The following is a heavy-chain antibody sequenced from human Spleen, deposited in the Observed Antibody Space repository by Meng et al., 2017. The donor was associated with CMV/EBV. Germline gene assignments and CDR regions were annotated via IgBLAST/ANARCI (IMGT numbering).Heavy chain of an antibody. CDR2: IIPIFATA. CDR3: ARGAYYDFWSGYGFGNWFDP. CDR1: GGTFSSYT. V-gene: IGHV1-69*05. Sequence: SVKVSCKASGGTFSSYTISWVRQAPVQGLEWMGGIIPIFATANYAQKFQGRVTITTDESTSTAYMELNSLRSEDTAVSYGARGAYYDFWSGYGFGNWFDPWGQGTMVTVSS. D-gene: IGHD3-3*01. J-gene: IGHJ5*02.